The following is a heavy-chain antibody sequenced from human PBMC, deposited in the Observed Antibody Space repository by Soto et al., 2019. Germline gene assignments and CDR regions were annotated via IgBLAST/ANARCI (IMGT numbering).Heavy chain of an antibody. CDR2: ISSDGGAT. J-gene: IGHJ6*03. CDR3: ARGGRHDFWRWCLGCYMDV. Sequence: EVRLVESGGGLVQPGGSLRLSCAASGFNFSNYAIPWVRQAPGKGLEYVSAISSDGGATNYANFVKGRFTISRDNSKNTLYLQMGSLRDEDMAVYYCARGGRHDFWRWCLGCYMDVGGKGTTVTVSS. CDR1: GFNFSNYA. D-gene: IGHD3-3*01. V-gene: IGHV3-64*01.